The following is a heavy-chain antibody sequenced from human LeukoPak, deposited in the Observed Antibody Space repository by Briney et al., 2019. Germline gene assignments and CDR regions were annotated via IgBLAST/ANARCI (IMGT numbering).Heavy chain of an antibody. D-gene: IGHD6-19*01. CDR3: ARGPMYTSGWYVY. J-gene: IGHJ4*02. CDR1: GGSISSVNYY. Sequence: SQTLSLTCTVSGGSISSVNYYWSWIRQPAGKGLEWIGRIYTSGTTNYNPSLKSRVTISLDTSKNQSSLKLSSMTAADTAVYYCARGPMYTSGWYVYWGQGTLVTVSS. CDR2: IYTSGTT. V-gene: IGHV4-61*02.